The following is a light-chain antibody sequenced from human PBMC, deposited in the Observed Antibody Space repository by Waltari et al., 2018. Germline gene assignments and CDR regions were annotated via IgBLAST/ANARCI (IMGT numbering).Light chain of an antibody. Sequence: DIQMTQSPSTLSASVGDRVTITCRASQTISTWLAWYQQQPGKAPKLLIYKASTLESGVPSRFSGSGSGTEFTLTISSLQPDDFATYYCHQYNTYPWTFGQGTKVEI. CDR1: QTISTW. CDR3: HQYNTYPWT. V-gene: IGKV1-5*03. J-gene: IGKJ1*01. CDR2: KAS.